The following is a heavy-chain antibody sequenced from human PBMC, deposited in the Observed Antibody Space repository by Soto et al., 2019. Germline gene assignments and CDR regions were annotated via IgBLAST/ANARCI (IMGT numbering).Heavy chain of an antibody. CDR3: ARGTSWQLPFDY. Sequence: PSETLSLTCTVSSDSISSYYWSWIRQPPGKRLEWIGYISYSGSTDYHPSLKSRVTISGDTSKNQFSLKVSSVTAADTAVYYCARGTSWQLPFDYWGQGTLVTVSS. CDR1: SDSISSYY. CDR2: ISYSGST. D-gene: IGHD6-13*01. V-gene: IGHV4-59*01. J-gene: IGHJ4*02.